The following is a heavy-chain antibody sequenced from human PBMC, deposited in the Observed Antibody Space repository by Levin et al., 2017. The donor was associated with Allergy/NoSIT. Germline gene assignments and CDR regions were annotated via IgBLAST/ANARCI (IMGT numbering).Heavy chain of an antibody. CDR2: IIPILGIA. CDR3: ASSCDSNYTPGTGAVLGYGMDV. D-gene: IGHD4-11*01. V-gene: IGHV1-69*02. J-gene: IGHJ6*02. Sequence: ASVKVSCKASGGTFSSYTISWVRQAPGQGLEWMGRIIPILGIANYAQKFQGRVTITADKSTSTAYMELSSLRSEDTAVYYCASSCDSNYTPGTGAVLGYGMDVWGQGTTVTVSS. CDR1: GGTFSSYT.